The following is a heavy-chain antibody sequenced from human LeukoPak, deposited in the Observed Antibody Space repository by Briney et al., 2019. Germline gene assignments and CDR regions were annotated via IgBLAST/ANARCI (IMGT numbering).Heavy chain of an antibody. V-gene: IGHV3-53*04. J-gene: IGHJ4*02. Sequence: GGSLRLSCTASGFSVSNSYKTWVRQAPGKGLEWVSLIYGDGGTYYADSVKGRFTISRHNFENTLYLQMNSLRAEDTAVYHCARVGVGTVAGNYLDDWGQGTLVTVSS. CDR1: GFSVSNSY. D-gene: IGHD3-16*01. CDR2: IYGDGGT. CDR3: ARVGVGTVAGNYLDD.